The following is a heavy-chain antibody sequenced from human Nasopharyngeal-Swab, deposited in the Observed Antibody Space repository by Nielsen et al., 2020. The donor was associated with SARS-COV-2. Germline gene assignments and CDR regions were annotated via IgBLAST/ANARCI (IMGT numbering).Heavy chain of an antibody. CDR3: ASLSPHSIAAGHYYYYMDV. V-gene: IGHV4-34*01. CDR2: INHSGST. Sequence: SETLSLTCAVYGGSFSGYYWSWIRQPPGKGLEWIGEINHSGSTNYNPSLKSRVTISVDTSKNQFSLKLSSVTAADTAVYYCASLSPHSIAAGHYYYYMDVWGKGTTVTVSS. D-gene: IGHD6-13*01. J-gene: IGHJ6*03. CDR1: GGSFSGYY.